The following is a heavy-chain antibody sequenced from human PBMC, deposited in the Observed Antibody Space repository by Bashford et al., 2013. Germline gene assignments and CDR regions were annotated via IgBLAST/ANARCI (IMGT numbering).Heavy chain of an antibody. V-gene: IGHV3-23*01. CDR2: ISGSGGST. D-gene: IGHD6-19*01. CDR3: ARIVAVAYDAFDI. Sequence: VRQAPGKGLEWVSAISGSGGSTYYADSVKGRFTISRDNSKNTLYLQMNSLRAEDTAVYYCARIVAVAYDAFDIWGQGTMVTVSS. J-gene: IGHJ3*02.